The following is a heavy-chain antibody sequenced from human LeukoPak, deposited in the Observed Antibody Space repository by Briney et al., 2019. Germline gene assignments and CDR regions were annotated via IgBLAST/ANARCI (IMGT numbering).Heavy chain of an antibody. D-gene: IGHD2-15*01. V-gene: IGHV3-23*01. Sequence: GGSLRLSCAASGFTFSSYAMSWVRQAPGKGLEWVSAISGSGGSTYYADSVKGRFTISRDNSKNTLYLQMNSLRAEDTAVYYCAKELLAVGTHYYYYGMDVWGQGTTVTVSS. J-gene: IGHJ6*02. CDR1: GFTFSSYA. CDR3: AKELLAVGTHYYYYGMDV. CDR2: ISGSGGST.